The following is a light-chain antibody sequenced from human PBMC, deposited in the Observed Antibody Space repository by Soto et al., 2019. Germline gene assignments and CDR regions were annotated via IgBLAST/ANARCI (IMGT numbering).Light chain of an antibody. CDR1: HSVRSS. J-gene: IGKJ1*01. CDR3: QHYNGYSPT. V-gene: IGKV1-5*03. Sequence: DTQMTQSPSTLSASVGDRVTITCRASHSVRSSLAWYQQKPGRAPNLLIYQASRLESGVPSRFSGSGSGTEFTLTISSLQPDDFATYYCQHYNGYSPTFGQGTKVQIE. CDR2: QAS.